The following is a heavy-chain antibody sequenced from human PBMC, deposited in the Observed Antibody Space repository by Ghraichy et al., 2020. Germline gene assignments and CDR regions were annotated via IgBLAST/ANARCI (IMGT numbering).Heavy chain of an antibody. CDR3: AREIAAVTGADY. Sequence: GESLKISCAASGFTFSSYNMNWVRQAPGKGLEWVSYINSGATYIVYADSVKGRFTVSRDDAKNSLYLQMNSLRDEDTAVYYCAREIAAVTGADYLGQGTLVTVSS. CDR1: GFTFSSYN. D-gene: IGHD6-19*01. J-gene: IGHJ4*02. V-gene: IGHV3-48*02. CDR2: INSGATYI.